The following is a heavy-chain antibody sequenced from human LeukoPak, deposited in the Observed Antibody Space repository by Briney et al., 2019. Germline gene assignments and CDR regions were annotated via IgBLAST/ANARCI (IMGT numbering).Heavy chain of an antibody. CDR1: GGSISSYY. CDR3: ARGTGSLFY. Sequence: PSETLSLTCTVSGGSISSYYWSWIRQPAGKGLEWIGRIYTSGSTNYNPSLKGRVTISIETSKSQFSLNLNSVTAADTAVYYCARGTGSLFYWGHGILVTVSS. D-gene: IGHD3-10*01. CDR2: IYTSGST. V-gene: IGHV4-4*07. J-gene: IGHJ4*01.